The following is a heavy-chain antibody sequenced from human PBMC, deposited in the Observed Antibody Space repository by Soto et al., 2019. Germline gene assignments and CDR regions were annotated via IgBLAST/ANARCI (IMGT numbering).Heavy chain of an antibody. CDR1: GCSFSTSS. J-gene: IGHJ4*02. V-gene: IGHV3-23*01. CDR2: ISPSASDT. CDR3: AKGGYTFAYE. D-gene: IGHD5-18*01. Sequence: GRSLRLSCAASGCSFSTSSMAWVRQPPGKGLEWVSAISPSASDTLYADSVKGRFTISRDNSQNTLFLQMTSLRADDTAVYYCAKGGYTFAYEWGQGALVTVSS.